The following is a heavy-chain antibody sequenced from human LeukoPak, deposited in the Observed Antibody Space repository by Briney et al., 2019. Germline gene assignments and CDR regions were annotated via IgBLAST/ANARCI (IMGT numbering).Heavy chain of an antibody. Sequence: ASVKVSCKASGYTFTSYGISWVRQAPGQGLEWMGWINPNSGGTNYAQKFQGRVAMTRDTSISTAYMELSRLRSDDTAVYYCARDEWPGTGFDYWGQGTLVTVSS. D-gene: IGHD1-26*01. V-gene: IGHV1-2*02. CDR2: INPNSGGT. CDR1: GYTFTSYG. CDR3: ARDEWPGTGFDY. J-gene: IGHJ4*02.